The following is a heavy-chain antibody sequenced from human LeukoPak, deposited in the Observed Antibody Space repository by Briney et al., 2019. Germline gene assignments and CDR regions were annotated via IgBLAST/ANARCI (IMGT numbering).Heavy chain of an antibody. J-gene: IGHJ5*01. CDR2: VSYNDIT. CDR1: GASVTATNYY. D-gene: IGHD4-17*01. V-gene: IGHV4-39*01. CDR3: ARNLRGLPSDS. Sequence: SETLSLTCTVSGASVTATNYYWAWIRQPPGKGLEWLGTVSYNDITYYNPSLLGRVAVSRGTSRTRFSLDLTSVTTEDTAVYFCARNLRGLPSDSWGRGILVTVTS.